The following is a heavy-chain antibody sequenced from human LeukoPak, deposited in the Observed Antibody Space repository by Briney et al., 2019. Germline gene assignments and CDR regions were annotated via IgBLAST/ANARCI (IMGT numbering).Heavy chain of an antibody. J-gene: IGHJ4*02. CDR1: GYTFTSYD. Sequence: RASVKVSCKASGYTFTSYDINWVRQAPGQGLEWMGWVNPNSGNTGYAQKFQGRVTMTRNTSISTAYMELSSLRSEDTAVYYCARVSRGFSGSYHSTYYFDYWGQGTLVTVSS. V-gene: IGHV1-8*01. CDR2: VNPNSGNT. CDR3: ARVSRGFSGSYHSTYYFDY. D-gene: IGHD1-26*01.